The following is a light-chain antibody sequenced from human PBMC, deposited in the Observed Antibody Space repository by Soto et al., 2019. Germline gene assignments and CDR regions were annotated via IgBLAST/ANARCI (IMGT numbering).Light chain of an antibody. CDR2: AAS. Sequence: DIQMTQSPSSLSASVGDRVTITCRASQSISSYLNWYQQKPGKAPKLLIYAASSLQSGVPSRFSGSGSATDFTLTISSLQPEDFATYYCQQSYSTLLFTFGPGTKVDIK. J-gene: IGKJ3*01. V-gene: IGKV1-39*01. CDR1: QSISSY. CDR3: QQSYSTLLFT.